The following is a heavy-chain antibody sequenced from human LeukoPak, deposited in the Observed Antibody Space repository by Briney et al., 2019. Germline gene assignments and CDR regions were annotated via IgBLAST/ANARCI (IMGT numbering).Heavy chain of an antibody. Sequence: ASVKVSCKASGYTFTSYDTNWVRQATGQGLEWMGWMNPNSGNTGYAQKFQGRVTITRNTSISTAYMELSSLRSEDTAVYYCARGRTLSGYSSSLGYWGQGTLVTVSS. V-gene: IGHV1-8*03. CDR1: GYTFTSYD. CDR3: ARGRTLSGYSSSLGY. CDR2: MNPNSGNT. J-gene: IGHJ4*02. D-gene: IGHD6-13*01.